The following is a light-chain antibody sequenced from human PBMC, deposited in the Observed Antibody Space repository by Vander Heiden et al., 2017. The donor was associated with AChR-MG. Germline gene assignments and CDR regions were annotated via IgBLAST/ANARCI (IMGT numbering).Light chain of an antibody. CDR2: DDS. CDR3: QVWDSSSDHPV. J-gene: IGLJ2*01. V-gene: IGLV3-21*02. CDR1: KIGSKS. Sequence: SYVLTQPPSVSVAAGQTARITCGGNKIGSKSVHWYQQKPGQGPVLVVHDDSDRPSGIPERFSGSNSGNTATLTISRVEAGDEADYYCQVWDSSSDHPVFGGGTKLTVL.